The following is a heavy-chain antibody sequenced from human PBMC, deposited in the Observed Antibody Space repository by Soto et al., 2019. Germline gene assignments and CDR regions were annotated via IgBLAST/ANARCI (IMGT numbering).Heavy chain of an antibody. CDR1: GGTSSSYA. Sequence: GASVKVSCKASGGTSSSYAISWVRQAPGQGLEWMGGIIPIFGTANYAQKFQGRVTITADESTSTAYMELSSLRSEDTAVYYCASRTRGFCIRTSCYPYYYGMEVWGQGTTVTVSS. CDR3: ASRTRGFCIRTSCYPYYYGMEV. J-gene: IGHJ6*02. V-gene: IGHV1-69*13. D-gene: IGHD2-2*01. CDR2: IIPIFGTA.